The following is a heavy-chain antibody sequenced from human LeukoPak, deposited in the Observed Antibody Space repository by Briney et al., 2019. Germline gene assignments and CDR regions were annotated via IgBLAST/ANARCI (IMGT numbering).Heavy chain of an antibody. D-gene: IGHD2-15*01. Sequence: GGSLRLSCAVSGFTFSSYSMNWVRQAPGKGLEWVSFISITSSHINYADSVKGRFTISRDNAKNSLYLQMNSLRAEDTAVYYCARGPAVVVAATDYWGQGTLVTVSS. J-gene: IGHJ4*02. CDR3: ARGPAVVVAATDY. V-gene: IGHV3-21*01. CDR1: GFTFSSYS. CDR2: ISITSSHI.